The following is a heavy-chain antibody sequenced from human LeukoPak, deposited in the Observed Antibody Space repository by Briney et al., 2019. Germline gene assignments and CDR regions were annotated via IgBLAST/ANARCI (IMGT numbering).Heavy chain of an antibody. CDR1: GIIFSSDA. CDR2: ITKSGDSS. CDR3: AKDGVGATPFDYYYYMDV. D-gene: IGHD1-26*01. J-gene: IGHJ6*03. V-gene: IGHV3-23*01. Sequence: PGGSLRLSCAASGIIFSSDAMSWVRQAPGKGLEWVSLITKSGDSSYYADSVKGRFTISRDNSKNTLYLQMNSLRAEDTAVYYCAKDGVGATPFDYYYYMDVWGKGTTVTVSS.